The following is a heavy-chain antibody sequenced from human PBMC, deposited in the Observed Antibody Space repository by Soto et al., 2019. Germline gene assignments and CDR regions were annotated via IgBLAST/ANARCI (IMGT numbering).Heavy chain of an antibody. CDR3: ARDQPGYSYGYGLGY. J-gene: IGHJ4*02. D-gene: IGHD5-18*01. CDR1: GVSFSTYG. V-gene: IGHV3-30*03. CDR2: ISNDGSNK. Sequence: RLSCVDSGVSFSTYGMHWVRQDPGKGLEWVAFISNDGSNKYYADSVKGRFTISRDNSKNTLYLQMNSLRAEDTAVYYCARDQPGYSYGYGLGYWGQGTLVTVSS.